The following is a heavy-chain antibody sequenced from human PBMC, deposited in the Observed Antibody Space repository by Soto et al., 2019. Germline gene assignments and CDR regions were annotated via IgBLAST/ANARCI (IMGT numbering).Heavy chain of an antibody. Sequence: PSETLSLTCTVSGGSISGYYWSWLRQPPGKGLEWIGEINHSGSTNYNPSLKSRVTISADTSKNQFSLKLSSVTAADTAVYYCARRYGRNFDDWGPGTLVTVAS. J-gene: IGHJ4*02. V-gene: IGHV4-34*01. CDR2: INHSGST. D-gene: IGHD5-18*01. CDR3: ARRYGRNFDD. CDR1: GGSISGYY.